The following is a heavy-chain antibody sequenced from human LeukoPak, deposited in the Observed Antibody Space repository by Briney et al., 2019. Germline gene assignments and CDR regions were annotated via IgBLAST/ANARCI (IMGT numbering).Heavy chain of an antibody. CDR1: GFTFSSYA. Sequence: PGGSLRLSCAASGFTFSSYAMSWVRQAPGKGLEWVSAISGSGGSTYYADSVKGRFTISRDNSKNTLYLQMNSLRAEDTAVYYCAKAPDNLNCWYYGDYWGQGTLVTVSS. J-gene: IGHJ4*02. CDR2: ISGSGGST. CDR3: AKAPDNLNCWYYGDY. V-gene: IGHV3-23*01. D-gene: IGHD3-10*01.